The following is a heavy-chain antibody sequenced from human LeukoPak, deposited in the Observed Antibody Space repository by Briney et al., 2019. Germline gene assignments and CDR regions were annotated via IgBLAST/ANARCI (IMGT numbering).Heavy chain of an antibody. J-gene: IGHJ3*02. Sequence: GASVKVSCKASGYTFTGYYMHWVRQAPGQGLEWMGWINPNSGGTNYAQKFQGRVTMTRDTSISTAYMELSRLRSDDTAVYYCARDVKLYYYDSSGYYNDAFDIWGQGTMVTVSS. V-gene: IGHV1-2*02. D-gene: IGHD3-22*01. CDR1: GYTFTGYY. CDR2: INPNSGGT. CDR3: ARDVKLYYYDSSGYYNDAFDI.